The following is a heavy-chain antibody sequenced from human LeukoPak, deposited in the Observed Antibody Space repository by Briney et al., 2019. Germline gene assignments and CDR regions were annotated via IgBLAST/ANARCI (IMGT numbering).Heavy chain of an antibody. V-gene: IGHV3-64*01. J-gene: IGHJ4*02. CDR2: INNNGGLT. D-gene: IGHD6-6*01. CDR1: GFTFSSYA. Sequence: PGGSLRLSCAASGFTFSSYAMHWVRQAPGKGLEYVSSINNNGGLTYYVNSVKGRFTISRDNSKNTLYLQMGSPRAEDMAVYYCARGGVYSSSSLDYWGQGTLVTVSS. CDR3: ARGGVYSSSSLDY.